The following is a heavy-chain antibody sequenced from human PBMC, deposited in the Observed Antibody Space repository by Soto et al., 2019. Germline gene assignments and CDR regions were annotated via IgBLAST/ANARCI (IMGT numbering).Heavy chain of an antibody. V-gene: IGHV4-31*03. Sequence: QVQLQESGPGLVKPSQTLSLTCSVSGGSISSGGYYWSWIRQHPGKGLEWIGYIYYSGSTYYNPSLKSRVTISVATSKNRFSLKLSSVTAADTAVYYCARWPQLGPRFDYWGQGTLVTVSS. J-gene: IGHJ4*02. CDR1: GGSISSGGYY. D-gene: IGHD1-1*01. CDR3: ARWPQLGPRFDY. CDR2: IYYSGST.